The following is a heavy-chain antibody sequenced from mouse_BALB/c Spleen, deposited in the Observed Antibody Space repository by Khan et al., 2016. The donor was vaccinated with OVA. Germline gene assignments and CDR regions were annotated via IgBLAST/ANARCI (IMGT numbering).Heavy chain of an antibody. D-gene: IGHD1-1*02. V-gene: IGHV9-3-1*01. CDR1: GYSFTNYG. CDR2: INTYTGEP. J-gene: IGHJ1*01. Sequence: QIQLVQSGPELKKPGETVKISCTASGYSFTNYGMNWVKQAPGKGLKWMGWINTYTGEPTYADDFKGRFAFSLDTSASTAYLQINNLNNEVTAIYFCASGGYWYVDVWGEGTTVTVSS. CDR3: ASGGYWYVDV.